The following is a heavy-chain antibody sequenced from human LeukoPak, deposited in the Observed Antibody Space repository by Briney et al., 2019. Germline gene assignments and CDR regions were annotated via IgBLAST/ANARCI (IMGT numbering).Heavy chain of an antibody. D-gene: IGHD1-26*01. CDR1: GYTFTSYG. J-gene: IGHJ4*02. V-gene: IGHV1-18*01. CDR3: ARGLIVGATWTREYYFDY. Sequence: ASVKVSCKASGYTFTSYGISWVRQAPGQGLEWMGWISAYNGDTNYAQKLQGRVTMTTDTSTSTAYMELRSLRSDDTAVYYCARGLIVGATWTREYYFDYWGQGTLVTVSS. CDR2: ISAYNGDT.